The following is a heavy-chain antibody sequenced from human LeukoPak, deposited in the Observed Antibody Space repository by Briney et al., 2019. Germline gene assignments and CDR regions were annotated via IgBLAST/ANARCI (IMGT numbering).Heavy chain of an antibody. D-gene: IGHD3-16*01. J-gene: IGHJ4*02. Sequence: GGSLRLSCAASGFTFSSYSMNWVRQAPGKGPEWVSYISSSSTTINYADSVKGRFTISRDNAKNSLYLQMNSLRPEDTAVYYCARGVDNWGQGTLVTVSS. CDR3: ARGVDN. V-gene: IGHV3-48*01. CDR1: GFTFSSYS. CDR2: ISSSSTTI.